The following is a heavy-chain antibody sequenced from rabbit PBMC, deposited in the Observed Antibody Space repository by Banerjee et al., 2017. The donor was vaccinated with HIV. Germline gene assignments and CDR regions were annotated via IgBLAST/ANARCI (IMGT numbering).Heavy chain of an antibody. Sequence: QSLEESGGDLVKPGASLTLTCTASGFSFSSYYYMCWVRQAPGKGPEWIACIYTGSGSTYYASWAKGRFTISKTSSTTVTLQMTSLTAADTATYFCARAVFYNAYSSYYTKYFNLWGPGTLVTVS. CDR3: ARAVFYNAYSSYYTKYFNL. J-gene: IGHJ4*01. V-gene: IGHV1S40*01. D-gene: IGHD8-1*01. CDR1: GFSFSSYYY. CDR2: IYTGSGST.